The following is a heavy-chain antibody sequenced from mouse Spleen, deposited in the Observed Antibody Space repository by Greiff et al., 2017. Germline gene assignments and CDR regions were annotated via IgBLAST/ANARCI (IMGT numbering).Heavy chain of an antibody. CDR1: GFTFSDYG. V-gene: IGHV5-17*01. D-gene: IGHD1-1*01. J-gene: IGHJ4*01. CDR2: ISSGSSTI. CDR3: ATGGYYGSSYGSDAMDY. Sequence: EVQRVESGGGLVKPGGSLKLSCAASGFTFSDYGMHWVRQAPEKGLEWVAYISSGSSTIYYADTVKGRFTISRDNAKNTLFLQMTSLRSEDTAMYYCATGGYYGSSYGSDAMDYWGQGTSVTVSS.